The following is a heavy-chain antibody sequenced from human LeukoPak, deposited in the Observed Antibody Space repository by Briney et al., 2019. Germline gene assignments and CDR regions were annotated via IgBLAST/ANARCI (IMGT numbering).Heavy chain of an antibody. J-gene: IGHJ6*03. D-gene: IGHD3-22*01. CDR3: ARGSGFQYRGITTNYYMDV. Sequence: ASVKVSCKASGYTFTDYYIHWVRQAPGQALEWMGWIDPKSGGTSFAQKFQGSVTMTRDTSISTAYIELSRLKYDDTAVYYCARGSGFQYRGITTNYYMDVWGKGTTVTVSS. V-gene: IGHV1-2*02. CDR1: GYTFTDYY. CDR2: IDPKSGGT.